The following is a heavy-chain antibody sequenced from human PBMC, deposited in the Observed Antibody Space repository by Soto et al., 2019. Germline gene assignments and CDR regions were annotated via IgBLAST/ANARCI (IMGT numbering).Heavy chain of an antibody. CDR2: IFPLTDIP. Sequence: QVQLVQSGTEVKKPGSSVKVSCKASGGTFRNYPINWVRQAPGQGLEWMGSIFPLTDIPDYAQNFQARLTITADKSTSTVYMELRSLTSDDTAMYFCARGPLVVLNYVESWGQGTLVTVSS. CDR1: GGTFRNYP. J-gene: IGHJ4*02. D-gene: IGHD2-15*01. CDR3: ARGPLVVLNYVES. V-gene: IGHV1-69*02.